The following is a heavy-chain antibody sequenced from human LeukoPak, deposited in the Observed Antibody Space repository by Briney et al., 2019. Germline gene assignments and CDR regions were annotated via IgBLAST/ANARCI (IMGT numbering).Heavy chain of an antibody. J-gene: IGHJ4*02. CDR2: IYYSGST. CDR3: ARDRYYYDRRTTPDY. D-gene: IGHD3-22*01. Sequence: SETLSLTCTVSGGSISSSSYYWGWIRQPPGKGLEWIGSIYYSGSTYYNPSLKSRVTISVDTSKNQFSLKLSSVTAADTAVYYCARDRYYYDRRTTPDYWGQGTLVTVSS. CDR1: GGSISSSSYY. V-gene: IGHV4-39*07.